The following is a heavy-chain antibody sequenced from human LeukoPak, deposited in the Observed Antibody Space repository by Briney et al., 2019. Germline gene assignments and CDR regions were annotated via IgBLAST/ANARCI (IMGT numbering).Heavy chain of an antibody. CDR1: GGSMTGDY. V-gene: IGHV4-59*08. CDR2: VHSSGGT. CDR3: AKLANCGDDCYDRPHWFDP. D-gene: IGHD2-21*02. Sequence: RASETLSLTCTVSGGSMTGDYWAWIRQPPGKRLEWIGYVHSSGGTKYNPSLKSRVTVSIDMSKNQFSLNLRSVTAADTAAYYCAKLANCGDDCYDRPHWFDPWGQGRLVTVSS. J-gene: IGHJ5*02.